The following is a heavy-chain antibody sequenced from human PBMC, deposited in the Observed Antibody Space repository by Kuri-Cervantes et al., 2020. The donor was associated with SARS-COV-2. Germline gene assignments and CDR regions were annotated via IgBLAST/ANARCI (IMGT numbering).Heavy chain of an antibody. V-gene: IGHV4-39*01. CDR3: ARLPSYYYYSMDV. CDR2: IYYSGST. J-gene: IGHJ6*02. Sequence: SETLSLTCTVSGGSISSSSYYWGWIRQPPGKGLEWIGSIYYSGSTYYNPSLKSRVTISVDTSKNQFSLKLSSVTAADTAVYYCARLPSYYYYSMDVWGQGTTVTVSS. CDR1: GGSISSSSYY.